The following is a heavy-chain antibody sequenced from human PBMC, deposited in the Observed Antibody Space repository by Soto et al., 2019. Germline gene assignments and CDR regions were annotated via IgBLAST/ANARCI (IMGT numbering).Heavy chain of an antibody. Sequence: EVQLLESGGGLVQPGGSLRLSCAASGFTFSNYAVTWVRQAPGKGLEWVSTISGSGGSTSYADSVKGRFTISRDNSKNTLYLQMNSLRAEDTAVYYCAKDQGSSWYEIGYWGQGTLVTVSS. J-gene: IGHJ4*02. D-gene: IGHD6-13*01. CDR2: ISGSGGST. CDR3: AKDQGSSWYEIGY. V-gene: IGHV3-23*01. CDR1: GFTFSNYA.